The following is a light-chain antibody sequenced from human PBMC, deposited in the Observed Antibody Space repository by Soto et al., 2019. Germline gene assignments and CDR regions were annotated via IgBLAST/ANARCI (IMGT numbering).Light chain of an antibody. Sequence: EILLTQSPATLSLSPGEGDTLSCRASQHVSTYVAWYQQKPGHAPRLLIFDASNRATGVPARFSGSGSGTDFTLTISNLEPGDSGIYYCQQRGDLIVTFGGGTKVEI. V-gene: IGKV3-11*01. CDR1: QHVSTY. CDR2: DAS. CDR3: QQRGDLIVT. J-gene: IGKJ4*01.